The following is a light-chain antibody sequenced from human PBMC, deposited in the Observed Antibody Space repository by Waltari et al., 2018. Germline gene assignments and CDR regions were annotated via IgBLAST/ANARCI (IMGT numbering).Light chain of an antibody. CDR3: QSYDNDNVV. J-gene: IGLJ3*02. V-gene: IGLV6-57*03. CDR1: SGRIGSSY. CDR2: EDY. Sequence: NFILTQTHSVSESPGKTVTISCTRSSGRIGSSYLQWYQQHPGSAPTTVIYEDYQRPSGVPERFSGSSDSSSNSAYVTISGLKPEDEADYYCQSYDNDNVVFGGGTRLTVL.